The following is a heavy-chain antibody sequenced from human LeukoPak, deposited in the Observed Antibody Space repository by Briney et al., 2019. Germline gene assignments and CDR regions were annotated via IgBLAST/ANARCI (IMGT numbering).Heavy chain of an antibody. CDR3: ARGPVDYYYYYMDV. D-gene: IGHD2-2*01. CDR1: GGSFSGYY. J-gene: IGHJ6*03. V-gene: IGHV4-34*01. CDR2: INHSGST. Sequence: PSETLSLTCAVYGGSFSGYYWSWIRQPPGKGLEWIGEINHSGSTNCNPSLKSRVTISVDTSKNQFSLKLSSVTAADTAVYYCARGPVDYYYYYMDVWGKGTTVTVSS.